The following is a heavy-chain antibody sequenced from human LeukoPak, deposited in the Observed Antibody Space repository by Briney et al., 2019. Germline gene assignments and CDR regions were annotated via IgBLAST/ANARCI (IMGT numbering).Heavy chain of an antibody. V-gene: IGHV4-31*03. CDR3: ARGGWVNYYGSGSYYKTIIDY. D-gene: IGHD3-10*01. J-gene: IGHJ4*02. Sequence: PSETLSLTCTVSGGSISSGGYYWSWIRQHPGKGLEWIGYIYYSGSTYYNPSLKSRVTISVDTSKNQFSLKLSSVTAADTAVYYCARGGWVNYYGSGSYYKTIIDYWGQGTLVTVSS. CDR2: IYYSGST. CDR1: GGSISSGGYY.